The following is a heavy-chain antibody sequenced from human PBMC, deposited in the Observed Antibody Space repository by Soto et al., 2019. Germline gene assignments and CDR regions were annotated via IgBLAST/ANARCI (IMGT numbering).Heavy chain of an antibody. CDR1: GFTFSSYG. V-gene: IGHV3-33*01. J-gene: IGHJ6*02. CDR3: ARSRGDSSWDYYGMDV. D-gene: IGHD6-13*01. CDR2: IWYDGSNK. Sequence: GGSLRLSCAASGFTFSSYGMHWVRQVPGKGLEWMAVIWYDGSNKYYADSVKGRFTVSRDNSKNTLYLQMNSLRGEDTALYYCARSRGDSSWDYYGMDVWGQGTTVTVSS.